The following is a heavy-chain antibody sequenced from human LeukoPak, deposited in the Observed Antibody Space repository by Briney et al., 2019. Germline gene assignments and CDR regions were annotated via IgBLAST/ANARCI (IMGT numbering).Heavy chain of an antibody. D-gene: IGHD5-12*01. J-gene: IGHJ4*02. CDR1: GGTFSSDD. CDR2: IMPISGTA. CDR3: ARDPGSGYEEHFDY. Sequence: SVKVSCKASGGTFSSDDISWVRQAPGQGLEWMGGIMPISGTANYAQKFQGRVTITADKPTNTAYMELSSLRSEDTAVYYCARDPGSGYEEHFDYWGQGTLVTVSS. V-gene: IGHV1-69*06.